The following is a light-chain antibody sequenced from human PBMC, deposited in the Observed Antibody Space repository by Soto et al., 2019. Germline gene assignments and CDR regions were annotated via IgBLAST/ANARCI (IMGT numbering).Light chain of an antibody. CDR1: SSDIGDYDH. CDR2: DVN. J-gene: IGLJ2*01. Sequence: QSALAQPASLSGSPGQSITISCAGTSSDIGDYDHVSWFQQHPGKAPRLMIYDVNNRPSGVSNRFSGSKSGNTASLTISGLQAEDEADYYCSSDRSSRIFGGGTKVTVL. V-gene: IGLV2-14*01. CDR3: SSDRSSRI.